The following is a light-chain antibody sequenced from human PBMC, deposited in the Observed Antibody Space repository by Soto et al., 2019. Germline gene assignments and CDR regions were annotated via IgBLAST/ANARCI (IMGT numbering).Light chain of an antibody. CDR2: EAS. CDR1: QSIGGW. J-gene: IGKJ1*01. Sequence: DIQMTQSPSTLSASVGDRVTITCRASQSIGGWLAWYQQKPGKAPKLLIYEASVLQNGVPSRFSGSGSGTEFTLAIDRLQPDDFETYYCQEHNSYIPTFGPGTRVEIK. CDR3: QEHNSYIPT. V-gene: IGKV1-5*03.